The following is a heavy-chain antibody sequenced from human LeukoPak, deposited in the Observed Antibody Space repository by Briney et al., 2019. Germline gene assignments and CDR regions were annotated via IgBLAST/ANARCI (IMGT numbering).Heavy chain of an antibody. V-gene: IGHV3-48*03. CDR3: AKDGKMATISWTSFDY. CDR2: ISSSGSTI. CDR1: GFTFSSYE. J-gene: IGHJ4*02. Sequence: GGSLRLSCAASGFTFSSYEINWVRQVPGKGLEWVSYISSSGSTIKYADSVKGRFTISRDNSKNSLYPQMNSLRTEDTALYYCAKDGKMATISWTSFDYWGQGTLVTVSS. D-gene: IGHD5-24*01.